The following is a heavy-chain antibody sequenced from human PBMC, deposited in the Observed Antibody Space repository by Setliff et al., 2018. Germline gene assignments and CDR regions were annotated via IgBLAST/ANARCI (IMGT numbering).Heavy chain of an antibody. CDR3: RYWSGYYYNDY. J-gene: IGHJ4*02. CDR1: GGSFTNYY. CDR2: INHSGST. V-gene: IGHV4-34*01. D-gene: IGHD3-3*01. Sequence: PSETLSLTCTVYGGSFTNYYWGWIRQSPGKGLEWIGEINHSGSTNYNPSLKSRLTISVDASTNQFSLKLYSVTAADTAVDYCRYWSGYYYNDYWGQGTLVTVSS.